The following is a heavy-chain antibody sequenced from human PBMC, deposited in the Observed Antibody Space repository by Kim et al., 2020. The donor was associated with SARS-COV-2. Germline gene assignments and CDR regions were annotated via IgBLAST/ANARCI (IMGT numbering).Heavy chain of an antibody. Sequence: GGSLRLSCAASGFTFSSYAMSWVRQAPGKGLEWVSAISGSGGSTYYADSVKGRFTISRDNSKNTLYLQMNSLRAEDTAVYYCAKDLPLTTVTTSRDFDYWGQGTLVTVSS. CDR2: ISGSGGST. D-gene: IGHD4-17*01. V-gene: IGHV3-23*01. J-gene: IGHJ4*02. CDR1: GFTFSSYA. CDR3: AKDLPLTTVTTSRDFDY.